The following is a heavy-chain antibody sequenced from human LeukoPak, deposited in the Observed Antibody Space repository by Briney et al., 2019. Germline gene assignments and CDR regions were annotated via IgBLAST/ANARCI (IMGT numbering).Heavy chain of an antibody. CDR3: ARAVGATDY. J-gene: IGHJ4*02. CDR1: GFTFSSYS. V-gene: IGHV3-21*01. Sequence: GGSLRLSCAASGFTFSSYSMNWVRQAPGEGLEWVSSISSSSSYIYYADSVKGRFTISRDNAKDSLYLQMNSLRAEDTAVYYCARAVGATDYWGQGTLVTVSS. CDR2: ISSSSSYI. D-gene: IGHD1-26*01.